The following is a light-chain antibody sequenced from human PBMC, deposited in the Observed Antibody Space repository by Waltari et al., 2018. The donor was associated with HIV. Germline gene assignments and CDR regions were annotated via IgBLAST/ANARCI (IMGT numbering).Light chain of an antibody. CDR1: QTIFYKSNNKNY. Sequence: DIVMTQSPESLAVSLGERATINCKSSQTIFYKSNNKNYLAWYQRKPGQSPKLFVSWASNREFGVPDRFSGSGSGTDFTLTISSLQAEDVAVYYCQQFYRTPYTFGQGTRLEFK. J-gene: IGKJ2*01. CDR2: WAS. CDR3: QQFYRTPYT. V-gene: IGKV4-1*01.